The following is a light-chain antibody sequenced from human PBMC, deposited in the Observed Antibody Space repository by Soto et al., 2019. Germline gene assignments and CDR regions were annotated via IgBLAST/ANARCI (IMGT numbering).Light chain of an antibody. J-gene: IGKJ1*01. CDR3: QQYNNWPRGT. Sequence: IVMTQSPASLSVSPGEGATLSCRASQSVSHNLAWYQQKPGQAPMLLISGALTRATGIPARFSGSGSGTDFTLTISSLQSEDFAVYYCQQYNNWPRGTLGQGTKVEIK. CDR2: GAL. CDR1: QSVSHN. V-gene: IGKV3-15*01.